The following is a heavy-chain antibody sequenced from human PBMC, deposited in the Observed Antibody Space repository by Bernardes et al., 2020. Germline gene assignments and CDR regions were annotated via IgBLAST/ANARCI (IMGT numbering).Heavy chain of an antibody. CDR3: ARADNYYDSSGGFDY. CDR2: ISAYNGNT. CDR1: GYTFTSYG. V-gene: IGHV1-18*01. Sequence: ASVKVSCKASGYTFTSYGISWVRQAPGQGLEWMGWISAYNGNTNYAQKLQGRVTMTTDTSTSTAYMELRSLRSDDTAVYYCARADNYYDSSGGFDYWGQGTLVTDSS. J-gene: IGHJ4*02. D-gene: IGHD3-22*01.